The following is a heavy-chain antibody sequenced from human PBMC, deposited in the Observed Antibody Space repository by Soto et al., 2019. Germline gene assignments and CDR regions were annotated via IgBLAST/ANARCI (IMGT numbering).Heavy chain of an antibody. Sequence: EVQLVESGGGLVQPGESLRLSCAASGFTFSSYWMHWVRQAPGKGLVWVSRINSDGSRTNYADSVKGRFTVSRDNAKNTQYLQKNSLRAEDTAVYYCARVLTGSWNWFDPWGQGTLVTVSP. CDR2: INSDGSRT. CDR1: GFTFSSYW. D-gene: IGHD6-13*01. CDR3: ARVLTGSWNWFDP. J-gene: IGHJ5*02. V-gene: IGHV3-74*01.